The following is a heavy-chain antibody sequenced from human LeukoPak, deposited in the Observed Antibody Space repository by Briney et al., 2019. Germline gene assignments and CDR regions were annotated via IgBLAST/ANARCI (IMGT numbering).Heavy chain of an antibody. CDR1: GFTFSTYA. J-gene: IGHJ4*02. CDR3: AKAACTTSCYYNC. D-gene: IGHD2-2*01. Sequence: GGSLRLSCAASGFTFSTYAMSWVRQAPRKGLEWVSAISGTDGSTYYADSVKGRFTISRDNSKNTLYLQMNSLRAEDTAVYYCAKAACTTSCYYNCWGQGTLVTVSS. V-gene: IGHV3-23*01. CDR2: ISGTDGST.